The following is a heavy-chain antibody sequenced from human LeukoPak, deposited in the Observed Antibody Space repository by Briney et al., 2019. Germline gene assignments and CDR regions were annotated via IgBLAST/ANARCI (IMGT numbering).Heavy chain of an antibody. V-gene: IGHV4-34*01. CDR2: INHSGST. Sequence: KTSETLSLTCAVYGGSFSGYYWSWIRQPPGKGLEWIGEINHSGSTNYNPSLKSRVTISVDTPKNQFSLKLSSVTAADTAVYYCARRRGNAFDIWGQGTMVTVSS. CDR1: GGSFSGYY. J-gene: IGHJ3*02. CDR3: ARRRGNAFDI.